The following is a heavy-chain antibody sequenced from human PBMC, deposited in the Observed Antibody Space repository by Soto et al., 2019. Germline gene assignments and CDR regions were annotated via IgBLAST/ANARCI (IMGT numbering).Heavy chain of an antibody. D-gene: IGHD3-10*01. CDR1: GFTFSLYS. V-gene: IGHV3-48*02. CDR2: ISRSSTGI. CDR3: ARAVTWGLDV. Sequence: EVQLVESGGGLVQPGGSLRLSCAASGFTFSLYSMSWVRQAPGKGLEWVSYISRSSTGIHYADSVKGRFTISRDDATNPMASPMNRLRDGDTAVYYCARAVTWGLDVWGQGTTVSISS. J-gene: IGHJ6*02.